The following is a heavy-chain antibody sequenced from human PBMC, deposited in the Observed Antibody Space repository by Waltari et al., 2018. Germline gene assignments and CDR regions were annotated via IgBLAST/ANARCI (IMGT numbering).Heavy chain of an antibody. D-gene: IGHD5-12*01. J-gene: IGHJ5*02. Sequence: EVQLVESGGGLVQPGGSLRLSCAASGFTFSSYWRSWVRQAPGKGLEWLANIKQDGSEKYYVDSVKGRFTISRDNAKNSLYLQMNSLRAEDTAVYYCARGWLRFSWFDPWGQGTLVTVSS. CDR3: ARGWLRFSWFDP. CDR2: IKQDGSEK. CDR1: GFTFSSYW. V-gene: IGHV3-7*01.